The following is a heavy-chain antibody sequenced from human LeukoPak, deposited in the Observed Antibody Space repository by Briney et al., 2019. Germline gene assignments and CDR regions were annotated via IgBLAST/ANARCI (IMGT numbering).Heavy chain of an antibody. J-gene: IGHJ4*02. CDR1: GFTFSSYA. CDR2: ISGSGGST. CDR3: AKARTPSTYSGYESEDFFDY. V-gene: IGHV3-23*01. Sequence: GGSLRLSCAASGFTFSSYAMSWVRQAPGKGLEWVSAISGSGGSTYYADSVKGRFTISRDNSKNTLYLQMNSLRAEDTAVYYCAKARTPSTYSGYESEDFFDYWGQGTLVTVSS. D-gene: IGHD5-12*01.